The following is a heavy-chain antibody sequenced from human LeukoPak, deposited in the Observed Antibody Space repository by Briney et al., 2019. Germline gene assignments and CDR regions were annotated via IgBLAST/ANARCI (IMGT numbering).Heavy chain of an antibody. CDR2: INSNGGST. D-gene: IGHD6-13*01. Sequence: GGSLRLSCSASGFTFSSYAMHWVRQAPGKGLEYVSAINSNGGSTYYADSVKGRFTISRDNSKNTLYLQMSSLRAEDTAVYYCVKGPGIAAAGTAFFDYWGQGTLVTVSS. CDR3: VKGPGIAAAGTAFFDY. CDR1: GFTFSSYA. J-gene: IGHJ4*02. V-gene: IGHV3-64D*06.